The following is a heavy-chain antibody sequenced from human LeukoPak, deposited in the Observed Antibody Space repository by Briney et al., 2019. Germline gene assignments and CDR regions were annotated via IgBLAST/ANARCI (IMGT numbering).Heavy chain of an antibody. D-gene: IGHD6-6*01. V-gene: IGHV3-21*01. CDR2: ISSSSSYI. CDR1: GFTFSGYS. Sequence: GGCLRLSCAASGFTFSGYSMNWVRQAPGKGLEWVSSISSSSSYIYYADSVKGRFTISRDNAKNSLYLQMNSLRAEDTAVYYCASYEYSSSSVDYWGQGTLVTVSS. CDR3: ASYEYSSSSVDY. J-gene: IGHJ4*02.